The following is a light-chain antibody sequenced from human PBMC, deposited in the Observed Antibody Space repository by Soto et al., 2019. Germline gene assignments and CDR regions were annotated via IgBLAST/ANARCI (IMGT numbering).Light chain of an antibody. V-gene: IGKV1-9*01. J-gene: IGKJ5*01. Sequence: IQMPQSHSTLSGSVGDRVTVTCRASQGISSYLAWYQQKAGKAPKLLIYAASTLQSGVPSRFSGSGSGTEFTLTISSLQPEDFATYYCQQLNSYPITFGQGTRLEIK. CDR2: AAS. CDR1: QGISSY. CDR3: QQLNSYPIT.